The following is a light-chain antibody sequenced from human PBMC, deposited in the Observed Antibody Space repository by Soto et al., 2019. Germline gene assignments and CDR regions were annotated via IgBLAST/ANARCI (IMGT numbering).Light chain of an antibody. V-gene: IGKV1-39*01. CDR1: QSIANY. Sequence: DIQMTQSPFSLSASVGDRVTITCRASQSIANYLNWYQQKPGKAPKLLIYGASSLQSGVPSRFSGSGSGTDFSLTISSVQPEDFATYHCQQSYSSPQITFGQGTRLEIK. J-gene: IGKJ5*01. CDR2: GAS. CDR3: QQSYSSPQIT.